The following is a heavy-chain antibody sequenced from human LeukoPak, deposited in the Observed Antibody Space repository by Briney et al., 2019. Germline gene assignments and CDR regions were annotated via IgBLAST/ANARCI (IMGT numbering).Heavy chain of an antibody. V-gene: IGHV4-34*01. D-gene: IGHD2-2*01. J-gene: IGHJ4*02. CDR2: INHSGNA. CDR3: AGWHCNSISCERGFDY. CDR1: GDSSRAYY. Sequence: SETLSLTCAVYGDSSRAYYWSWLRQPPGKGLEWLGEINHSGNASYNPSLKSRVTISVDTSKSQFSLKLTSVTAADTAVYYCAGWHCNSISCERGFDYWGQGTLVTVSS.